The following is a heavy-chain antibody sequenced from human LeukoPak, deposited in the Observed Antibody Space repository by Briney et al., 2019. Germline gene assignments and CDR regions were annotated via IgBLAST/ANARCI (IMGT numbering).Heavy chain of an antibody. CDR2: ISSSGSTI. Sequence: PGGTLRLSCAASGFTFSSYEMNWVRQAPGKGLEWVSYISSSGSTIYYADSVKGRFTISRDNAKNSLYLQMNSLRAEDTAVYYCARGRAVTTSEGDIWGQGTMVTVSS. CDR3: ARGRAVTTSEGDI. CDR1: GFTFSSYE. J-gene: IGHJ3*02. V-gene: IGHV3-48*03. D-gene: IGHD4-17*01.